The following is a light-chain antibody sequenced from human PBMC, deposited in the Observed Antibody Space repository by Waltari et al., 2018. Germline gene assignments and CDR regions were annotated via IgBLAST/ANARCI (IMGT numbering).Light chain of an antibody. Sequence: DIQMTQSPSSLSASVGDRVTITCRASQTISTHLNWYQQRPGKAPNLLIYGASSLKSGVPSRFSGSGSGTDFTLTISSLQPDDFATYYCQQSYTTPPTFGRGTKVETK. CDR2: GAS. J-gene: IGKJ4*01. CDR1: QTISTH. V-gene: IGKV1-39*01. CDR3: QQSYTTPPT.